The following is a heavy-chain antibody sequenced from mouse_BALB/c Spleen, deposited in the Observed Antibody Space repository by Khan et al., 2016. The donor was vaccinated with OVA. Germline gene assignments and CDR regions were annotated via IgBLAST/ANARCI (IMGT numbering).Heavy chain of an antibody. CDR3: SRDYGSPYGYFDV. CDR2: IYNSGTD. CDR1: GISITTGYYR. V-gene: IGHV3-5*02. Sequence: EVQLQQSGPGLVKPSHTVSLTCTVTGISITTGYYRWSWMRQFPGNKLDWNVNIYNSGTDTYHPSLTRRTTTTRDTSKTPIFLEINPCTAEDTATYYYSRDYGSPYGYFDVWGPGTTVTVSA. J-gene: IGHJ1*01. D-gene: IGHD1-1*01.